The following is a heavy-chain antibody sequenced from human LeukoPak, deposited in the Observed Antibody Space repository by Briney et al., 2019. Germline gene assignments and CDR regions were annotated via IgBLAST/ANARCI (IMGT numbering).Heavy chain of an antibody. CDR1: GYTFTGYY. CDR2: INPNSGNT. Sequence: ASVKVSCKASGYTFTGYYMHWVRQAPGQGLEWMGWINPNSGNTGYAQKFQGRVTITRNTSISTAYMELSSLRSEDTAVYYCARRAFGGVIGGYDPWGQGTLVTVSS. D-gene: IGHD3-16*02. J-gene: IGHJ5*02. V-gene: IGHV1-8*03. CDR3: ARRAFGGVIGGYDP.